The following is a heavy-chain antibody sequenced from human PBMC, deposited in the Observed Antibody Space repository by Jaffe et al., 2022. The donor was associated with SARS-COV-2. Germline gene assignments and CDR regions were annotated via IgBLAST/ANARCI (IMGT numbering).Heavy chain of an antibody. V-gene: IGHV3-43*02. CDR1: GFTFDDYA. Sequence: EVQLVESGGGVVQPGGSLRLSCAASGFTFDDYAMHWVRQAPGKGLEWVSLISGDGDSTYYADSVKGRFTISRDNSKNSLYLQMNSLTTEDTALYYCAKAPSGWYYESYYYYVMDVWGQGTTVTVSS. CDR2: ISGDGDST. J-gene: IGHJ6*02. D-gene: IGHD6-19*01. CDR3: AKAPSGWYYESYYYYVMDV.